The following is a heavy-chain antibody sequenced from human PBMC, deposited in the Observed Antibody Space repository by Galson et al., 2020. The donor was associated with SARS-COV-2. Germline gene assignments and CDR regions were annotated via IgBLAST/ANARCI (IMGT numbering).Heavy chain of an antibody. V-gene: IGHV2-70*11. CDR1: GFSLSTSGKC. CDR2: IDWDDDK. CDR3: AWGMARSVAFDI. J-gene: IGHJ3*02. D-gene: IGHD1-20*01. Sequence: SGPTLVKPTQTLTLTCTFSGFSLSTSGKCVNWIRQPPGKALEWLARIDWDDDKYYSTSLKTRLTISKDTSKNQEVLTMTNMDPVDTATYYCAWGMARSVAFDIWCQGTMVTVSS.